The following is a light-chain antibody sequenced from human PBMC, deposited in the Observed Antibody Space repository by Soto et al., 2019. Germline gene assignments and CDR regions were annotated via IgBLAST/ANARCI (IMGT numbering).Light chain of an antibody. J-gene: IGKJ1*01. Sequence: DIQMTQSPSTQSPSVGDRVTITCRASQSVTTSLAWYQQKPGKAPKFLIYKASSLETGVPSRFSGSGSGTEFTLTISSLQPDDFATYYCQQYYSYWTFGQGTKVDIK. CDR2: KAS. V-gene: IGKV1-5*03. CDR1: QSVTTS. CDR3: QQYYSYWT.